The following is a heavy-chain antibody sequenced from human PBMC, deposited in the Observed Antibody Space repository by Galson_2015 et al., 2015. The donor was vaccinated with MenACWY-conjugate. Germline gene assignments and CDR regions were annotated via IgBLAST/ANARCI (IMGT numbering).Heavy chain of an antibody. D-gene: IGHD6-19*01. J-gene: IGHJ6*02. CDR3: VRGSSGWRGMDI. CDR2: ICAGGISI. Sequence: SLRLSCAASGFAFRDFCMHWVRQAPGKGLECVSRICAGGISIMYGDSVRGRFTISRDDAENTLYLQMDSLRADDTAVYFYVRGSSGWRGMDIWGQGTTVTVSS. CDR1: GFAFRDFC. V-gene: IGHV3-74*03.